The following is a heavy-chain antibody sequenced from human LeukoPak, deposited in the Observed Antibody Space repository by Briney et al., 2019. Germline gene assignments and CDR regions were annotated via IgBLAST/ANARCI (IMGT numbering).Heavy chain of an antibody. CDR3: ARVSFRSSGWYGY. D-gene: IGHD6-19*01. Sequence: GGSLRLSCAASGFTFDDYGLSWVRQAPGKGLEWVSGVNWNGGSTGYADFVKGRFTISRDNSKNTLYLQMNSLRAEDTAVYYCARVSFRSSGWYGYWGQGTLVTVSS. CDR1: GFTFDDYG. CDR2: VNWNGGST. V-gene: IGHV3-20*04. J-gene: IGHJ4*02.